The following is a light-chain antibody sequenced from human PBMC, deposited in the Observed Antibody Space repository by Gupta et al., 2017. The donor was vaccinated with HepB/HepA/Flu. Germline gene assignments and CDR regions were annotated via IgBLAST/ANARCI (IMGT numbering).Light chain of an antibody. J-gene: IGLJ3*02. V-gene: IGLV1-44*01. CDR3: AAWDDSLNGWV. CDR1: SPHIGGNT. CDR2: SNS. Sequence: QSVLPQPPSASGPPGQRVTTPCSGRSPHIGGNTVIWYQQLPGTTPKLLIHSNSQRPSGVPDRFSSSRSGTSASLAISGLQSDDEGEYCCAAWDDSLNGWVFGGGTKLTVL.